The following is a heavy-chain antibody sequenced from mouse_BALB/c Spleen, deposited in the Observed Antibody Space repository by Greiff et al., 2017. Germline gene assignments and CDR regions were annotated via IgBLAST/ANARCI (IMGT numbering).Heavy chain of an antibody. D-gene: IGHD1-1*01. J-gene: IGHJ4*01. CDR2: ISSGGSYT. CDR1: GFTFSSYA. CDR3: ARDYYGSSYDY. Sequence: EVQLVESGGGLVKPGGSLKLSCAASGFTFSSYAMSWVRQSPEKRLEWVAEISSGGSYTYYPDTVTGRFTISRDNAKNTLYLEMSSLRSEDTAMYYCARDYYGSSYDYRGQGTSVTVSS. V-gene: IGHV5-9-4*01.